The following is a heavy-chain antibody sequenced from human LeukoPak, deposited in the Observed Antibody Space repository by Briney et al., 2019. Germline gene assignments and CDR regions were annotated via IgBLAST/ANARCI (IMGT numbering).Heavy chain of an antibody. CDR2: IIPILGIA. Sequence: SVKVSCKASGGTFSSYAISWVRQAPGQGLEWMGGIIPILGIANYAQKFQGRVTITADKSTSTAYMEPSSLRSEDTAVYYCAREGHSWTDYWGQGTLVTVSS. CDR3: AREGHSWTDY. V-gene: IGHV1-69*10. CDR1: GGTFSSYA. D-gene: IGHD6-13*01. J-gene: IGHJ4*02.